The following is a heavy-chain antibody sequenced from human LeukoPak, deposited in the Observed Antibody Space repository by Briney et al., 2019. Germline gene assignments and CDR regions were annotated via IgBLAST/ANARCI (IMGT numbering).Heavy chain of an antibody. V-gene: IGHV4-39*07. CDR1: GGSISSSSYY. CDR2: IYYSGST. D-gene: IGHD3-3*01. J-gene: IGHJ4*02. Sequence: PSETLSLTCTVSGGSISSSSYYWGWIRQPPGKGLEWIGSIYYSGSTNYNPSLKSRVTISIDTSKNQFSLKMSSLTAADTAVYYCARATRDFWSGSFDYWGQGTLVTVSS. CDR3: ARATRDFWSGSFDY.